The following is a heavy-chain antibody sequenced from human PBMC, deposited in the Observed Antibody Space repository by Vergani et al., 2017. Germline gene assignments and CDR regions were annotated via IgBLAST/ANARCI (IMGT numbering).Heavy chain of an antibody. CDR2: INSNSGNP. Sequence: QVQLEQSGSEVKKPGASVKVSCRASGYTFTNYALNWVRQAPGQGLEWMGCINSNSGNPTYAQGFKGRFVFSLDSSVSTSYLQINSLQPEDTAVYYLMRTRSGSCIGGIFYAGWFDPWGQGTLVTVSS. J-gene: IGHJ5*02. V-gene: IGHV7-4-1*02. D-gene: IGHD2-15*01. CDR1: GYTFTNYA. CDR3: MRTRSGSCIGGIFYAGWFDP.